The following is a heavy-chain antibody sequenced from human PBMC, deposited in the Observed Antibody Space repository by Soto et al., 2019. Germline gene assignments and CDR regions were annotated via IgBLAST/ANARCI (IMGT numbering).Heavy chain of an antibody. CDR3: ASEASVEGMDV. J-gene: IGHJ6*02. CDR1: GDSISSDGYY. CDR2: IYNSGNT. V-gene: IGHV4-31*03. Sequence: QVQLQESGPGLVKPSQTLSLTCTVSGDSISSDGYYWSWIRQHPGKGLEWIGYIYNSGNTYYNPSLKSRVNISADTSKIQVSLKVSSVTAAVTAVYYCASEASVEGMDVWCQGTTVTVS.